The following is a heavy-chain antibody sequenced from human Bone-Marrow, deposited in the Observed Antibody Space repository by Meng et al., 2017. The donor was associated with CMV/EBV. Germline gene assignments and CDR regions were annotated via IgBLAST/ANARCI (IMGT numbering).Heavy chain of an antibody. Sequence: SETLSLTCTVSGGSISSYYWSWIRQPPGKGLEWIGYIYYSGSTNYNPSLKSRVTISVDTSKNQFSLKLSSVTAADTAVYYCARSSHYDFWSGYSSTYYYYYGMDVWVQGTTVTVSS. V-gene: IGHV4-59*01. CDR1: GGSISSYY. J-gene: IGHJ6*02. CDR3: ARSSHYDFWSGYSSTYYYYYGMDV. CDR2: IYYSGST. D-gene: IGHD3-3*01.